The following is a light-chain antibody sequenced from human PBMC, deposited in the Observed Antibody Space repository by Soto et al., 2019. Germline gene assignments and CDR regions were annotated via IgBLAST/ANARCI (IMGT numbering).Light chain of an antibody. V-gene: IGLV2-8*01. Sequence: QSALTQPPSASVSPGQSVTISCTGNSNDVGHSSFISWYQQHPGKGPKLIIYEVSKRPSGVPDRFSGSKSGNTASLSVSGLQDEDEADYFCNAQADNGKHVFGTGTTVTVL. CDR2: EVS. CDR3: NAQADNGKHV. CDR1: SNDVGHSSF. J-gene: IGLJ1*01.